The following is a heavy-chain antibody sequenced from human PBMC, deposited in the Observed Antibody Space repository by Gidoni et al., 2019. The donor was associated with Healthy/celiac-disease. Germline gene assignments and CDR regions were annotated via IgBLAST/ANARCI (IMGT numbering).Heavy chain of an antibody. V-gene: IGHV4-39*01. CDR1: GGPISSCSYS. D-gene: IGHD3-22*01. J-gene: IGHJ4*02. Sequence: QLQLQESGPGLVKPSETLSLTCTVSGGPISSCSYSWGWIRQPPGKGLEWIGSIYYSGSTYYNPSLKSRVTISVDTSKNQFSLKLSSVTAADTAVYYCARWADLTMIGRGGYFDYWGQGTLVTVSS. CDR3: ARWADLTMIGRGGYFDY. CDR2: IYYSGST.